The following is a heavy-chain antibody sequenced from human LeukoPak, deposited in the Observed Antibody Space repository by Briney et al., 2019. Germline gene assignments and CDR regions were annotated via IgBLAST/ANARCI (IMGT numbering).Heavy chain of an antibody. D-gene: IGHD4-11*01. CDR2: IWYDGSKT. Sequence: PGRSLRLSCVVSGFSFSSYGYHWVRQAPGKGLEWVAVIWYDGSKTYYADSVKGRFTVSRDNSRNTLYLQMNGLRDEDTAAYYCARDPGTVTYYFDSWGQGTLVTVSS. V-gene: IGHV3-33*01. CDR3: ARDPGTVTYYFDS. J-gene: IGHJ4*02. CDR1: GFSFSSYG.